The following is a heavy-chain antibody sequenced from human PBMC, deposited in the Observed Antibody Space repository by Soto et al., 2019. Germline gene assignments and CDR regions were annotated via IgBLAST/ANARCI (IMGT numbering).Heavy chain of an antibody. V-gene: IGHV4-30-2*01. CDR2: IYHSGST. J-gene: IGHJ4*02. CDR3: ARGVTPVTTFDY. Sequence: QLQLQESGSGLVKPSQTLSLTCAVSGGSIRSGGYSCNWIRQPPGKGLEWIGYIYHSGSTYYTPSLKSRVTISVDRSKNQFSLKLSAVTAADTAVYDCARGVTPVTTFDYWGQGTLVTVAS. CDR1: GGSIRSGGYS. D-gene: IGHD4-17*01.